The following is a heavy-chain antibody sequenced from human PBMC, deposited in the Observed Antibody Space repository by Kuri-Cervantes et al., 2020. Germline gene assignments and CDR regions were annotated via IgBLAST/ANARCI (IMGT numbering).Heavy chain of an antibody. J-gene: IGHJ4*02. CDR1: GFTFSSSA. Sequence: GESLKISCAAFGFTFSSSAMNWVRQAPGKGLEWVSVISGSGGSTYYADSVKGRFTISRDNSKNTLYLQMNSLRAEDTAVYYCAKDHGLRFLEWLPRYWGQGTLVTVSS. CDR2: ISGSGGST. V-gene: IGHV3-23*01. D-gene: IGHD3-3*01. CDR3: AKDHGLRFLEWLPRY.